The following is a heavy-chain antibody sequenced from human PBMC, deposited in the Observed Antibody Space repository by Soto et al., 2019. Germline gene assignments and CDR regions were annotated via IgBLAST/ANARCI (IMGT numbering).Heavy chain of an antibody. Sequence: QVQLVQSGAEVKKPGASVKVSCKASGYTFTSYGISWVRQAPGQGLEWMGWISAYNGNTNEAQKLQGRVTKTTDTSTSPAYMELRSLRSDDTAVYCCARVRDTYSLNGMDVWGQGTTVTVSS. D-gene: IGHD4-4*01. CDR3: ARVRDTYSLNGMDV. CDR2: ISAYNGNT. CDR1: GYTFTSYG. J-gene: IGHJ6*02. V-gene: IGHV1-18*01.